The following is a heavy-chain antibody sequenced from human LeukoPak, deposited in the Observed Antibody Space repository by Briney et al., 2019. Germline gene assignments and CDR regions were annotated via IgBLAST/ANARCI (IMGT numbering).Heavy chain of an antibody. CDR2: INPNSGGT. CDR3: ARGPYYYDSSGTNWFDP. V-gene: IGHV1-2*06. Sequence: ASVKVSCKASGYTFTGYYMHWVRRAPGQGLEWMGRINPNSGGTNYAQKFQGRVTMTRDTSISTAYMELSRLRSDDTAVYYCARGPYYYDSSGTNWFDPWGQGTLVTASS. D-gene: IGHD3-22*01. J-gene: IGHJ5*02. CDR1: GYTFTGYY.